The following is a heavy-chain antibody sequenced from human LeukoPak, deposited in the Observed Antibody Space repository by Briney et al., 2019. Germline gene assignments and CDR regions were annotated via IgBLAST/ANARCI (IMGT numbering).Heavy chain of an antibody. Sequence: PGGSLRLSCAASVFTFSSYAMSWVRQAPGKGLEWVSAITGSGGPYYADSVRGRFTISRDNSKNTRYPQLNNLRADDTPVYYCAKEGAVAGTGYFDYWGQGTLVTVSS. V-gene: IGHV3-23*01. J-gene: IGHJ4*02. CDR3: AKEGAVAGTGYFDY. D-gene: IGHD6-19*01. CDR2: ITGSGGP. CDR1: VFTFSSYA.